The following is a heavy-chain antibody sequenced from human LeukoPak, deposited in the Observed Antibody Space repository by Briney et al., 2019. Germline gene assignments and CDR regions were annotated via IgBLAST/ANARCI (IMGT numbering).Heavy chain of an antibody. CDR2: TYYRSKWYN. CDR3: ARGSPDYYDSSGLIGAFDI. D-gene: IGHD3-22*01. V-gene: IGHV6-1*01. Sequence: SQTLSLTCAISGDSVSSNSAAWNWIRQSPSRGLEWLGRTYYRSKWYNDYAVSVKSRITINPDTSKNQFSLQLSSVTPEDTAVYYCARGSPDYYDSSGLIGAFDIWGQGTMVTVSS. J-gene: IGHJ3*02. CDR1: GDSVSSNSAA.